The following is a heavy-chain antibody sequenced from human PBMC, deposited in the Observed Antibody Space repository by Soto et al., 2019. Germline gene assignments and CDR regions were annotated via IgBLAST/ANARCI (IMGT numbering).Heavy chain of an antibody. Sequence: QVQLQESGPGLVKPSQTLSLTCTVSGGSISSGGYYWSWIRQHPGKGLEWIGYIYYSGSTYYNPYLKSRVTISVDTSKNQFSLKLSSVTAADTAVYYCARVCPSSSWGWFDPWGQGTLVTVSS. CDR3: ARVCPSSSWGWFDP. D-gene: IGHD6-13*01. CDR1: GGSISSGGYY. V-gene: IGHV4-31*03. CDR2: IYYSGST. J-gene: IGHJ5*02.